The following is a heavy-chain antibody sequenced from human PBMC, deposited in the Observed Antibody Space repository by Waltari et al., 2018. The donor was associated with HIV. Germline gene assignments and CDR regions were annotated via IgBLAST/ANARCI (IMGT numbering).Heavy chain of an antibody. Sequence: QVQLVESGGGVVQPGRSLRLSCAASGFTFSSYAMHWVRQAPGKGLEWGAVISYDGSNKYYADSVKGRFTISRDNSKNTLYLQMNSLRAEDTAVYYCARDAGIAVAGYFDYWGQGTLVTVSS. CDR2: ISYDGSNK. CDR1: GFTFSSYA. D-gene: IGHD6-19*01. J-gene: IGHJ4*02. V-gene: IGHV3-30*04. CDR3: ARDAGIAVAGYFDY.